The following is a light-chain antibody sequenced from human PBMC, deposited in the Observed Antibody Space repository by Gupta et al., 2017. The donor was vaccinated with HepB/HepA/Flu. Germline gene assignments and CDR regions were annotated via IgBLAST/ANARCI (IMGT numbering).Light chain of an antibody. CDR2: DAS. V-gene: IGKV1-39*01. J-gene: IGKJ4*01. Sequence: DIQMTQSPSSLSASVGDRVTIACRARPSISGYVNWYQQKPGKAPKLLIYDASSLQRGVPSRFRGSGDATDVNLTISSRQPEDFETYYCQQRGSNHPSITFGGGTKVQIK. CDR1: PSISGY. CDR3: QQRGSNHPSIT.